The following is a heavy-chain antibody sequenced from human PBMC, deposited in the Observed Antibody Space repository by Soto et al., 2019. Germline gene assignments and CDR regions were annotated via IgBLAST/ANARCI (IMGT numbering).Heavy chain of an antibody. V-gene: IGHV3-33*01. J-gene: IGHJ4*02. CDR2: IWYDESNK. CDR3: GREVTYDCESGVYYFFAY. CDR1: GFTFSSYG. Sequence: PGGSLRLSCAASGFTFSSYGMHWVRQAPGKGLEWVAVIWYDESNKYYADSVKGRFTISRDNSKNTMYLQMNSLRAEDTAIYYCGREVTYDCESGVYYFFAYWGKGTLAPVS. D-gene: IGHD3-22*01.